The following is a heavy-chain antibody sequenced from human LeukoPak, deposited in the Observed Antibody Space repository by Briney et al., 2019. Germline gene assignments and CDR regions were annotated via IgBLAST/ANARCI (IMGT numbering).Heavy chain of an antibody. V-gene: IGHV4-59*12. CDR3: ARDGGDYSNSIDS. J-gene: IGHJ5*01. D-gene: IGHD4-11*01. Sequence: SETLSLTCTVSGGSISSYDWSWIRQPPGKGLEWIGYIYYSGSTSYNPSLKSRVTISVDTSKNQFSLNLSSVTAADTAVYYCARDGGDYSNSIDSWGQGTLVTVSS. CDR1: GGSISSYD. CDR2: IYYSGST.